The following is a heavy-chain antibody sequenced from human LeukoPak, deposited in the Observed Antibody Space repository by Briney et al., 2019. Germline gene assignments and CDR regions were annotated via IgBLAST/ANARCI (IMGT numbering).Heavy chain of an antibody. V-gene: IGHV3-23*01. CDR3: AKDYSTSWWFDY. Sequence: HAGGSLRLSCAASGFTFSTYAMTWAGQAPGKGREWVSAISGSGGSTYYADSVKGRFTISRDNSKNTLYLQMNTLRAEDTAVYYCAKDYSTSWWFDYWGQGTLVTVSS. J-gene: IGHJ4*02. D-gene: IGHD6-13*01. CDR2: ISGSGGST. CDR1: GFTFSTYA.